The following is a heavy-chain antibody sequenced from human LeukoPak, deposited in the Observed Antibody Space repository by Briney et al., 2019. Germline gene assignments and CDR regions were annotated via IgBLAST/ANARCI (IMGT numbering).Heavy chain of an antibody. Sequence: PSETLSLTCTVSGGSISSGDYYWSWIRQPPGKGLEWIGYIYYSGSTNYNPSLKSRVTISVDTSKNQFSLKLSSVTAADTAVYYCARQASSGSYRVDWYFDLWGRGTLVTVSS. CDR2: IYYSGST. D-gene: IGHD1-26*01. CDR1: GGSISSGDYY. CDR3: ARQASSGSYRVDWYFDL. V-gene: IGHV4-30-4*01. J-gene: IGHJ2*01.